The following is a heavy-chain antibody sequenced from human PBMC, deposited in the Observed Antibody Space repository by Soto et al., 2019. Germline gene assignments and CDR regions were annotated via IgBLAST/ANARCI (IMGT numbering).Heavy chain of an antibody. J-gene: IGHJ4*02. CDR1: GFPFSKYG. CDR3: AREELYCGGDCYWDY. V-gene: IGHV3-74*01. D-gene: IGHD2-21*02. Sequence: PGGSLRPSCAASGFPFSKYGLHWGRPAPGKGLVWVARIKCDGSNTSYADSVKGRFTISRDNAKNTLYLQMNSLRAEDTAVYYCAREELYCGGDCYWDYWGQGTLVTVSS. CDR2: IKCDGSNT.